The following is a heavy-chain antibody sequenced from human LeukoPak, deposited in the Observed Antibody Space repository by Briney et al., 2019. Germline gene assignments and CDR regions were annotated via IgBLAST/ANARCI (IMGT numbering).Heavy chain of an antibody. CDR2: INWSGGST. CDR1: GFTFDDYG. J-gene: IGHJ4*02. V-gene: IGHV3-20*04. D-gene: IGHD1-26*01. Sequence: GGSLRLSCAASGFTFDDYGMAWVRQAPGKGLEWVSGINWSGGSTVFADSVKGRFTISRDNAKNSLYLQMNSLRAEDTALYYCARMRTIVGATGHLDYWGQGTLVTVSS. CDR3: ARMRTIVGATGHLDY.